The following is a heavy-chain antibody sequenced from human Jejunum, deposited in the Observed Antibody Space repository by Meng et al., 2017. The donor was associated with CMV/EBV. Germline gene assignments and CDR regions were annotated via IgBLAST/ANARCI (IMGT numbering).Heavy chain of an antibody. CDR1: GASVSSGSYV. J-gene: IGHJ6*02. V-gene: IGHV4-61*01. CDR3: ARVVLYYYGMDV. Sequence: VSGASVSSGSYVWSWIRQPPGKGLESIGYIYYSGDTNYNPSLKSRATISVDRPKNQFSLRLRSVTAADTAVYYCARVVLYYYGMDVWGHGTTVTVSS. CDR2: IYYSGDT. D-gene: IGHD6-6*01.